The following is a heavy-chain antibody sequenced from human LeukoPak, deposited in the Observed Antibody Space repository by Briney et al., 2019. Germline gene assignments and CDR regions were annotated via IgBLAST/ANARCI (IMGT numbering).Heavy chain of an antibody. CDR1: GFTYSHNG. J-gene: IGHJ4*02. CDR3: ANDRFGELVDY. V-gene: IGHV3-30*02. D-gene: IGHD3-10*01. CDR2: IQYDGNTI. Sequence: GGSLRLSCVASGFTYSHNGMHWVRQAPGKGLEWVAFIQYDGNTIFYADSVKGRFTISRDNSKNTLYLQMNSLRTDDTAVYYCANDRFGELVDYWGQGTLVTVSS.